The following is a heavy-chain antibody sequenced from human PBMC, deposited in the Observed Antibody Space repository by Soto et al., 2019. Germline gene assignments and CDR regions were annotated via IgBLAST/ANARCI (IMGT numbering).Heavy chain of an antibody. V-gene: IGHV5-51*01. CDR2: IYPGDSHA. CDR3: AVFRSSWFGDGRLDS. J-gene: IGHJ4*02. Sequence: PGESLKISCKGSGYSFTNYWIGWVRQMPGKGLEWMGIIYPGDSHAIYSPSFQGQVTMSADKSISTAYLQWSSLKASDTAMYYCAVFRSSWFGDGRLDSWGPGTLVTVSS. D-gene: IGHD6-13*01. CDR1: GYSFTNYW.